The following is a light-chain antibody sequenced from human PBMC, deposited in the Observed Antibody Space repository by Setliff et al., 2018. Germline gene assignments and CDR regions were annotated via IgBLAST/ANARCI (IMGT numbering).Light chain of an antibody. V-gene: IGKV3-20*01. CDR2: DAF. CDR1: QTVSSSY. J-gene: IGKJ4*01. Sequence: GTLSLSPGERATLSCRASQTVSSSYLAWYQQKPGQAPRLLIYDAFSRATGIPDRFSGSGSGTDFTLTISRLEPEDFAVYYCQQYGSSPPLTFGGGTKVDIK. CDR3: QQYGSSPPLT.